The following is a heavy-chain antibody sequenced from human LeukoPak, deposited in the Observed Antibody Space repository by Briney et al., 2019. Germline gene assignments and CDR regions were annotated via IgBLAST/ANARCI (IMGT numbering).Heavy chain of an antibody. J-gene: IGHJ4*02. CDR3: AGAAGLGNYLIDY. V-gene: IGHV3-33*07. Sequence: GGSLRLSCAASGFSFSGDAIYWVRQAPGKGLEWVALIWSDGSQTKYAGSVKGRFTVSRDNSKNTAFPQMSGLTVEDTAVYYCAGAAGLGNYLIDYWGQGTLVTVSS. D-gene: IGHD3-16*01. CDR2: IWSDGSQT. CDR1: GFSFSGDA.